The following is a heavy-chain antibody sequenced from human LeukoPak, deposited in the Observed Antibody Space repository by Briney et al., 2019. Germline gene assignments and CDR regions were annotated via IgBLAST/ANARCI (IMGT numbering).Heavy chain of an antibody. J-gene: IGHJ6*03. CDR2: ISSSSSYI. D-gene: IGHD3-3*01. Sequence: PGGSLRLSCAASGFTFSSYSMNWVRQAPGKGLEWVSSISSSSSYIYYADSVKGRFTISRDNAKNSLYLQMSSLRVEDTAVYYCATGGGWEPSSGVVTHIDVWGKGTTVTVSS. V-gene: IGHV3-21*01. CDR1: GFTFSSYS. CDR3: ATGGGWEPSSGVVTHIDV.